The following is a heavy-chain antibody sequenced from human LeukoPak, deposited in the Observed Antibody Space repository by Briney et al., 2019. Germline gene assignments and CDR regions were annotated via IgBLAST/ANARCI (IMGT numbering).Heavy chain of an antibody. CDR1: GFTFSSYS. Sequence: GGSLRLSCAASGFTFSSYSMNWVRQAPGKGLEWVSSISSSSSYIYYADSLKGRFTISRDNAKNSLYLQMNSLRAEDTAVYYCAITIFGVVQPIPYYWGQGTLVTVPS. CDR3: AITIFGVVQPIPYY. J-gene: IGHJ4*02. CDR2: ISSSSSYI. D-gene: IGHD3-3*01. V-gene: IGHV3-21*01.